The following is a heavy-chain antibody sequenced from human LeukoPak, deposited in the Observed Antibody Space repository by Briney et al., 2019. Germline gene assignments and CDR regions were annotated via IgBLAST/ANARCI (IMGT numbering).Heavy chain of an antibody. CDR2: ISSSSSYI. D-gene: IGHD3-22*01. Sequence: GGSLRLSCAAPGFTFSSYSVNWVRQAPGKGLEWVSSISSSSSYIYYADSVKGRFTISRDNAKNSLYLQMNSLRAEDTAVYYCARDLWKWLPDYWGQGTLVTVSS. CDR3: ARDLWKWLPDY. CDR1: GFTFSSYS. V-gene: IGHV3-21*01. J-gene: IGHJ4*02.